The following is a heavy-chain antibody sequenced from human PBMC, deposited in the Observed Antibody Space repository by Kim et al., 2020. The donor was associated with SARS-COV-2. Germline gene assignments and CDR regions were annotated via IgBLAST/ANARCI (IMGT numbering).Heavy chain of an antibody. CDR2: INPKTRDT. D-gene: IGHD1-1*01. CDR3: AREHAVRLGATPGRNFNDLDV. CDR1: GSPFSDYFVTNYY. Sequence: ASVKVSCKASGSPFSDYFVTNYYIHWVRQAPGRGPEWMGSINPKTRDTEYSQKFQDRIIVTWDPSISVVFVELTNLTFDDTAIYYCAREHAVRLGATPGRNFNDLDVWGQGSTVFVSS. J-gene: IGHJ6*02. V-gene: IGHV1-2*02.